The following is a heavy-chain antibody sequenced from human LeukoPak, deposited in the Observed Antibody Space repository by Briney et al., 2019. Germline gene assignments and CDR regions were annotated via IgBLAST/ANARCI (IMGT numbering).Heavy chain of an antibody. CDR3: ARVQRGIAVALDY. D-gene: IGHD6-19*01. CDR1: GFTFSRYW. Sequence: GGSLRLSCEASGFTFSRYWMHWVRQAPGKGLEWVSYISTTGSSIYYADSVKGRFTISRDNVKNLLYLQMNSLRAEDTAVYYCARVQRGIAVALDYWGQGTLATVSS. V-gene: IGHV3-48*03. CDR2: ISTTGSSI. J-gene: IGHJ4*02.